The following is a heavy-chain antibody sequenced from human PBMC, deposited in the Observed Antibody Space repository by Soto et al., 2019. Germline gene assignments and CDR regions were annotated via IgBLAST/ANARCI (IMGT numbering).Heavy chain of an antibody. J-gene: IGHJ4*02. Sequence: QVQLVESGGGVVQPGRSLRLSCTASGFILSSHAMHWVRQAPGKGLEWVAITSYDGSNKYHADSVKGRFTISRDNSKNTLSLQMNSLSAEDTAVYYCAREMGYCVSTSCPFDYWGQGTLVTVSS. D-gene: IGHD2-2*01. CDR3: AREMGYCVSTSCPFDY. V-gene: IGHV3-30-3*01. CDR2: TSYDGSNK. CDR1: GFILSSHA.